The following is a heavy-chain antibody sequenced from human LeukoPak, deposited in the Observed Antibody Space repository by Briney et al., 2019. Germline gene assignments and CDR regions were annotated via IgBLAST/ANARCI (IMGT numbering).Heavy chain of an antibody. V-gene: IGHV1-24*01. J-gene: IGHJ4*02. CDR1: GYSLTEIS. CDR3: ATDREGHNYYLDS. CDR2: FDPEDGER. D-gene: IGHD5-24*01. Sequence: ASVKVSCKVSGYSLTEISMHWVRQAPGKGLEWMGGFDPEDGERMSAQKFQGRVTMTEDTSTDTAYMELSSLRPEDTAVYYCATDREGHNYYLDSWGQGTLVTVSS.